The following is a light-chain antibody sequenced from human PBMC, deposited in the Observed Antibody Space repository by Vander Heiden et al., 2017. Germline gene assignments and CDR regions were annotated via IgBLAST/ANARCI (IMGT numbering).Light chain of an antibody. J-gene: IGLJ3*02. CDR1: TDNVGTNT. V-gene: IGLV1-44*01. Sequence: LPPPSSVSGTPGLRVIFSCSGTTDNVGTNTDNWYQQLPGAAPQLIIYSNRQRPSGVPHRFSGSKSGATASLVSGGLQSEDEGIYYGAAWDDTLHAVFGGGTRLTVL. CDR3: AAWDDTLHAV. CDR2: SNR.